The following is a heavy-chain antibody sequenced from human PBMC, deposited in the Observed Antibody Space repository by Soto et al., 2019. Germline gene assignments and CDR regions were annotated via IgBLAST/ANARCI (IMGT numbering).Heavy chain of an antibody. J-gene: IGHJ4*02. V-gene: IGHV1-3*05. CDR1: GYTFTSYA. CDR3: ARVSGWYFLDY. Sequence: QVQLVQSGAEEKKPGASVKVSRKASGYTFTSYAMHWVRQAPGQRLEWMGWINAGNGNTKYSQKFQGRVTITRDTPASTAYMELSSLRSEDTAVYYCARVSGWYFLDYWGQGTLVTVSS. D-gene: IGHD6-19*01. CDR2: INAGNGNT.